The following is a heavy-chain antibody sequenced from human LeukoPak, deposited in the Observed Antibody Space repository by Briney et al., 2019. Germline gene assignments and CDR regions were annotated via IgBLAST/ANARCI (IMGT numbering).Heavy chain of an antibody. CDR2: INHSGST. Sequence: SETLSLTCAVYGGSFSGYYWSWIRQPPGKGLEWIGEINHSGSTNYNPSLKSRVTISVDTSKNQLSLKLSSVTAADTAVYYCARQTPETLDYWGQGTLVTVSS. J-gene: IGHJ4*02. V-gene: IGHV4-34*01. CDR1: GGSFSGYY. CDR3: ARQTPETLDY.